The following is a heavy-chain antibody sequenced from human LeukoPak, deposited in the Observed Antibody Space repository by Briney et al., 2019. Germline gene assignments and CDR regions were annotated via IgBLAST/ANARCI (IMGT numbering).Heavy chain of an antibody. CDR3: ARVLPATASLYYYYYYGMDV. CDR2: IIPIFGTA. V-gene: IGHV1-69*06. CDR1: GGTFSSYA. Sequence: GASVKVSCKASGGTFSSYAISWVRQAPGQGLEWMGGIIPIFGTANYAQKFQGRVTITADKSTSTAYMKLSSLRSEDTAVYYCARVLPATASLYYYYYYGMDVWGKGTTVTVSS. D-gene: IGHD4-11*01. J-gene: IGHJ6*04.